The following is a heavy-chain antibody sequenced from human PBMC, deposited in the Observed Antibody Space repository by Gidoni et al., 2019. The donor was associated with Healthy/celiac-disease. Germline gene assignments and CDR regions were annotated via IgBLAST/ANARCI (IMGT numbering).Heavy chain of an antibody. CDR2: IIPIFGTA. CDR3: ARVGSDSSGWYRGWFDP. J-gene: IGHJ5*02. D-gene: IGHD6-19*01. CDR1: GGTFSSYA. V-gene: IGHV1-69*01. Sequence: QVQLVQSGAEVKKPGSSVKVSCKASGGTFSSYAISWVRQAPGQGLEWMGGIIPIFGTANYAQKFQGRVTITADESTSTAYMELSSLRSEDTAVYYCARVGSDSSGWYRGWFDPWGQGTLVTVSS.